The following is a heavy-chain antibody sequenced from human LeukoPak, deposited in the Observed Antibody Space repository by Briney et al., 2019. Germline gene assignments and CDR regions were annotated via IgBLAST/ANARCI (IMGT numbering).Heavy chain of an antibody. D-gene: IGHD6-19*01. CDR1: GLTFSSYA. CDR2: ISGSGGST. CDR3: AKAVAGAFDY. Sequence: GGSLRLSCAVSGLTFSSYAMSWVRQAPGKGLEWVSGISGSGGSTYYADSVKGRLTISRDNSKNTLYLQMNSLRAGDTGVYYCAKAVAGAFDYWGQGTLVTVSS. V-gene: IGHV3-23*01. J-gene: IGHJ4*02.